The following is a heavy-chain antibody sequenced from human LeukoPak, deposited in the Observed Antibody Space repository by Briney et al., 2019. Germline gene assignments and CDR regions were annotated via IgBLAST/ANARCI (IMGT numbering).Heavy chain of an antibody. CDR1: GYTFTSYA. CDR2: INAGNGNT. J-gene: IGHJ3*02. CDR3: ARADSFDI. V-gene: IGHV1-3*01. Sequence: ASVKVSCKASGYTFTSYAMHWVRQAPGQRLEWMGWINAGNGNTKYSQKFQGRVTITADESTSTAYMELSSLRSDDTAVYYCARADSFDIWGQGTMVTVSS.